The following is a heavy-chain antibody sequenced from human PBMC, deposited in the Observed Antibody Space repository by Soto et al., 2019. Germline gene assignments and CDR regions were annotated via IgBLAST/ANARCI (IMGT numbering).Heavy chain of an antibody. V-gene: IGHV1-18*01. CDR2: ISAYSGHT. D-gene: IGHD4-17*01. J-gene: IGHJ1*01. CDR1: GDTFTVYA. Sequence: QVQLVQSGTKVKRPGASVQISCTASGDTFTVYAFSWVRQAPGQGLEWMGWISAYSGHTIYSQKFQGRVTMTTDPSTTTTSLEVRTLRSDDTAVYFCASWSKAYGDDWLSLKYWCQGTLFTGSS. CDR3: ASWSKAYGDDWLSLKY.